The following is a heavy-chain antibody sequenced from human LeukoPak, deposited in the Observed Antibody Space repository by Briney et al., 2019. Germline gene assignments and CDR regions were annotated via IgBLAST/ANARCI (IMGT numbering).Heavy chain of an antibody. V-gene: IGHV1-69*04. CDR3: ARDYYDSSGYSLTIDY. D-gene: IGHD3-22*01. CDR2: IIPILGIA. Sequence: SVKVSFKASGGTFSSYAFSWVRQAPGQGLEWMGRIIPILGIANYAQKFQGRVTITADKSTSTAYMELSSLRSEDTAVYYCARDYYDSSGYSLTIDYWGQGTLVTVSS. J-gene: IGHJ4*02. CDR1: GGTFSSYA.